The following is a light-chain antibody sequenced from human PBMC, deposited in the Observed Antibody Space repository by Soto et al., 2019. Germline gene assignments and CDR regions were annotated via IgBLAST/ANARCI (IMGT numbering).Light chain of an antibody. CDR3: QQSYSNPYT. CDR2: AAS. V-gene: IGKV1-39*01. CDR1: QSISSY. J-gene: IGKJ2*01. Sequence: DIQMTQSPSSLSASVGDRVTITCRASQSISSYLNWYQQKPGKAPKLLIYAASSLQSGVPSRFSGGRSGIDFTLTISSVQPEDFAIYYWQQSYSNPYTFGQGTKLEIK.